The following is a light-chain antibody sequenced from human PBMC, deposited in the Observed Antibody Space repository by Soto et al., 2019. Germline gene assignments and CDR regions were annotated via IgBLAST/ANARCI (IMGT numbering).Light chain of an antibody. CDR2: GAS. J-gene: IGKJ1*01. CDR1: QRVTSSY. V-gene: IGKV3-20*01. Sequence: GPGSLSTWERATLSCRASQRVTSSYLAWDQQKPGQSPRPLIYGASSRATGTPDRFSGSGSGTDFTLTISRLEPEDLAVYYCQQYGIPGTFGQGPQVDIK. CDR3: QQYGIPGT.